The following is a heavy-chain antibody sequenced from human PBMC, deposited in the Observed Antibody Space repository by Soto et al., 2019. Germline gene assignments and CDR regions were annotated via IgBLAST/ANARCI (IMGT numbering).Heavy chain of an antibody. CDR3: ARRARPDFYYMDV. V-gene: IGHV3-64*01. D-gene: IGHD6-6*01. J-gene: IGHJ6*03. CDR1: GFTLSGYA. CDR2: ISSNGVGT. Sequence: EVQLVESGGGLAQPGGSLRLSCAASGFTLSGYAMDWVRQAPGKGLEYVSGISSNGVGTYYANSVQGRFTISRDNSKKTVYLQMGSLRPEDMAVSYCARRARPDFYYMDVWGKGTTVTVSS.